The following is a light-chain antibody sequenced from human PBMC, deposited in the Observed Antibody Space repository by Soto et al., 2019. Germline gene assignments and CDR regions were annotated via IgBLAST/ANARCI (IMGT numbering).Light chain of an antibody. Sequence: EIVMTQSPATLSVSPGERATLSCRASQSVSSNLAWYQQRPGLAPMLLIYAASTRATGIPARFSGSGSGTEFTLTISSLQSEDFAVYYCQQYTNWPGTFGQGTKVEI. CDR3: QQYTNWPGT. J-gene: IGKJ1*01. V-gene: IGKV3-15*01. CDR1: QSVSSN. CDR2: AAS.